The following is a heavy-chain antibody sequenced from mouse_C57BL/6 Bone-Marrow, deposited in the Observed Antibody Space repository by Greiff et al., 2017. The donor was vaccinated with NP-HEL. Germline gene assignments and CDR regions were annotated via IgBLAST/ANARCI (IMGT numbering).Heavy chain of an antibody. D-gene: IGHD1-1*01. V-gene: IGHV1-76*01. CDR1: GYTFTDYY. J-gene: IGHJ2*01. CDR3: ARSLYYYGSTFLDY. CDR2: IYPGSGNT. Sequence: VQLQQSGAELVRPGASVKLSCKASGYTFTDYYINWVKQRPGQGLEWIARIYPGSGNTYYNEKFKGKATLTAEKSSSTAYMQLSSLTSEDSAVYFCARSLYYYGSTFLDYWGQGTTLTVSS.